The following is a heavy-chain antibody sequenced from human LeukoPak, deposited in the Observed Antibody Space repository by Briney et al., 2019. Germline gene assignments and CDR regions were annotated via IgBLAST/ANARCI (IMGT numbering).Heavy chain of an antibody. V-gene: IGHV3-21*01. D-gene: IGHD5-12*01. CDR1: GFTFSGYG. CDR3: ARDLGYDDY. CDR2: ISSSSSHI. J-gene: IGHJ4*02. Sequence: GGSLRLSCAASGFTFSGYGMNWVRQAPGKGLEWVSSISSSSSHIYYADSLKGRFTISRDNAKNSLYLQMNTLRAEDTAVYYCARDLGYDDYWGQGTLVSVCS.